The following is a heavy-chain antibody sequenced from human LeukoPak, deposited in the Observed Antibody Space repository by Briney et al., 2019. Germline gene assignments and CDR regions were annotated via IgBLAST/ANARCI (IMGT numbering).Heavy chain of an antibody. V-gene: IGHV3-33*06. Sequence: AGVALRLSCEASGFTFSHYGMHWVRQPPGKGLGWVAVIWSDATNHNYAHSVKGRFTISRDNFKNTVYLQMNSLRAEDTAIYYCAKDAQRGFDYSNSLEHWGQGSLVTVSS. D-gene: IGHD4-11*01. J-gene: IGHJ4*02. CDR1: GFTFSHYG. CDR2: IWSDATNH. CDR3: AKDAQRGFDYSNSLEH.